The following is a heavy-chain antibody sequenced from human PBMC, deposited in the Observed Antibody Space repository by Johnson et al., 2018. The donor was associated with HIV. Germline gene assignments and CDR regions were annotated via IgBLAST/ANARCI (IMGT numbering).Heavy chain of an antibody. D-gene: IGHD2-15*01. CDR2: TSYDGSNK. CDR1: GFAFSNFG. J-gene: IGHJ3*01. Sequence: QVQLVESGGGVVQPGRSLRLSCAASGFAFSNFGMHWVRQAPGKGLEWVAVTSYDGSNKYYADSVKGRFTISRDNSKNTVYLLMNSLRGEDTAVYYCARILLGYCRAWGQGTMVTVSS. CDR3: ARILLGYCRA. V-gene: IGHV3-30*03.